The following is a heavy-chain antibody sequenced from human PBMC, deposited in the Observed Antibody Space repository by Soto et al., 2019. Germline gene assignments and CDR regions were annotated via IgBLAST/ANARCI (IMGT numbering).Heavy chain of an antibody. CDR3: AKGGAALSWFDP. CDR1: GFTFSSYA. D-gene: IGHD6-25*01. Sequence: EVQLLESGGGLVQPGGSLRLSCAASGFTFSSYAMGWVRQAPGRGLEWVSGISGSGGSTYYADSVKGRFTISRDNSKNTLYLQMNSLRAEDTAVYYCAKGGAALSWFDPWGQGTLVTVSS. CDR2: ISGSGGST. V-gene: IGHV3-23*01. J-gene: IGHJ5*02.